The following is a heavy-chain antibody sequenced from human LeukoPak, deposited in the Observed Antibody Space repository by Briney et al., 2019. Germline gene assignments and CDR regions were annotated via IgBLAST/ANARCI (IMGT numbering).Heavy chain of an antibody. J-gene: IGHJ4*02. D-gene: IGHD6-13*01. CDR1: GFTFSRYA. CDR2: ISYDGSNK. CDR3: ARGKSIATAPSY. Sequence: GGSLSLSCAVSGFTFSRYAMHWVREAPGKGLGWGAGISYDGSNKYYADSLRVRFTFSRESPKNTLYLQMNSLTAEDTAVYYCARGKSIATAPSYWGQGTLVTVSS. V-gene: IGHV3-30*14.